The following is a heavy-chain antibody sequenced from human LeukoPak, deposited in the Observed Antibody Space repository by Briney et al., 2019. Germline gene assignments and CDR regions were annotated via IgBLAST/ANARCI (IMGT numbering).Heavy chain of an antibody. CDR3: ARHGDGFYYGMDV. Sequence: GGSLRLSCAASEFTFSRYSMNWFRQAPGEGLEWVSSISSGGHNIYYADSVKGRFTISRDNAKNSLYLQMNSLRVEDTAVYYCARHGDGFYYGMDVWGQGTTVTVSS. V-gene: IGHV3-21*01. CDR2: ISSGGHNI. CDR1: EFTFSRYS. J-gene: IGHJ6*02. D-gene: IGHD4-17*01.